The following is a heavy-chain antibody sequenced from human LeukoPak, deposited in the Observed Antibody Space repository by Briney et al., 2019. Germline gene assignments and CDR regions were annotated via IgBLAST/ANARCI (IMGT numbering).Heavy chain of an antibody. CDR3: ARDTGRGPPDY. CDR2: ISSSGRSI. CDR1: GFTFSDYY. D-gene: IGHD3-10*01. V-gene: IGHV3-11*01. J-gene: IGHJ4*02. Sequence: GGSLRLSCAASGFTFSDYYMSWIRQAPGKGLEWVSYISSSGRSIYYADSAKGRFTVSRDNAKNSLYLQMNSLRAEDTAVYYCARDTGRGPPDYWGQGTLVTGSS.